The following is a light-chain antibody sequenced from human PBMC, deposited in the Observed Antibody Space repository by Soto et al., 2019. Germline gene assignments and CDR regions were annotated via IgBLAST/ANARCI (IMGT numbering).Light chain of an antibody. J-gene: IGLJ3*02. V-gene: IGLV1-51*01. Sequence: QSALTQPPSVSAAPGQKVTISCSGTSSNIGNNYVSWYQQLPGTAPKLLIYDNDKRPSGIPDRFSGSKSGTSATLAIAGLQTGDEADYYCGTWDSSLSAGMFGGGTKVTVL. CDR1: SSNIGNNY. CDR2: DND. CDR3: GTWDSSLSAGM.